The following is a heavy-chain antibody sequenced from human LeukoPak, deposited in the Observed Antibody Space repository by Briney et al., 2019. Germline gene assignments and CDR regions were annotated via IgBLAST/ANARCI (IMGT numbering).Heavy chain of an antibody. CDR3: ARGYRSSTSCYLLDY. D-gene: IGHD2-2*01. CDR1: GGSISSYY. CDR2: IYTSGST. Sequence: SETLSLTCTVSGGSISSYYWSWIRQPAGKGLEWIGRIYTSGSTNYNPSLKSRVIMSVDTSKNQFSLKLSSVTAADTAVYYCARGYRSSTSCYLLDYWGQGTLVTVSS. J-gene: IGHJ4*02. V-gene: IGHV4-4*07.